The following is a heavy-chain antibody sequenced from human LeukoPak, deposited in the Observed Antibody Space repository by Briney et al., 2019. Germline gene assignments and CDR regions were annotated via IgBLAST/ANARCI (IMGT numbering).Heavy chain of an antibody. CDR2: IGTYGGDT. V-gene: IGHV1-18*01. D-gene: IGHD3-22*01. CDR3: ARDLWNFYDDSGYNRDFDS. CDR1: TFR. Sequence: ASVKVSCKATFRISSVRQAPGQGLEWMGWIGTYGGDTYYAQKFQGRITVTTDTSTSTVYMELRNLRSDDTAVYYCARDLWNFYDDSGYNRDFDSWGQGTLVTVSS. J-gene: IGHJ5*01.